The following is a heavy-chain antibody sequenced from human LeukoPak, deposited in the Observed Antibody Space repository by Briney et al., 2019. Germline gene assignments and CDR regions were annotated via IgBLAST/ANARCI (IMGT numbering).Heavy chain of an antibody. CDR3: AKDHDDFWSGYYPLDY. CDR2: ISGSGGST. Sequence: PGGSLRLSCAASGFTFSSYAMSWVRQAPGKGLEWVSAISGSGGSTYYADSVKGRFTISRDNSKNTLYLQMNSLRAEDTAVYYCAKDHDDFWSGYYPLDYWGQGTLVTVSS. V-gene: IGHV3-23*01. J-gene: IGHJ4*02. D-gene: IGHD3-3*01. CDR1: GFTFSSYA.